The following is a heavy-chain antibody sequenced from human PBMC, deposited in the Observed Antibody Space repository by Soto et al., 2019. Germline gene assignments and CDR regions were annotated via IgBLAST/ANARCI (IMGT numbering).Heavy chain of an antibody. CDR2: INPNGGGT. CDR3: ARGGGQWLVNTPYDFYF. J-gene: IGHJ4*02. V-gene: IGHV1-46*01. D-gene: IGHD6-19*01. CDR1: GYIFVNFY. Sequence: QVQLVQSGAEVKKPGASVKVSCKASGYIFVNFYIHWVRQAPGQGLEWMGIINPNGGGTNYAQKFKGSVTVTRDTSTSTFYKELSSLRSEDTAIYYCARGGGQWLVNTPYDFYFWGQGTLVTVSS.